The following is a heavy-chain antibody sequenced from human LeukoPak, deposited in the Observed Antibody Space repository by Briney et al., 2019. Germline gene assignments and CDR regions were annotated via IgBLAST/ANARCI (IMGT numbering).Heavy chain of an antibody. CDR3: ASEYSSSSFYYGLDV. Sequence: GGSLRLSCAASGFTFSSYSMNWVRQAPEKGLEWVSSISSSSSYIYYADSVKGRFTISRDNAKNSLYLQMRSLRAEDTAVYYCASEYSSSSFYYGLDVWGQGTTVTVSS. D-gene: IGHD6-6*01. V-gene: IGHV3-21*01. J-gene: IGHJ6*02. CDR1: GFTFSSYS. CDR2: ISSSSSYI.